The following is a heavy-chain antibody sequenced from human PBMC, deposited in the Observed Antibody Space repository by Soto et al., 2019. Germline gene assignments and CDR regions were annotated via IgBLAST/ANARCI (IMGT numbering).Heavy chain of an antibody. J-gene: IGHJ4*02. CDR3: AKTYSSGWHFDY. D-gene: IGHD6-19*01. CDR2: ITGSGGST. CDR1: GFTFSSYG. V-gene: IGHV3-23*01. Sequence: GGSLRLSCAASGFTFSSYGMHWVRQAPGKGLEWVSAITGSGGSTYYADSVKGRFTISRDNSKNTLYLQMNSLRAEDTAVYYCAKTYSSGWHFDYWGQGTLVTVSS.